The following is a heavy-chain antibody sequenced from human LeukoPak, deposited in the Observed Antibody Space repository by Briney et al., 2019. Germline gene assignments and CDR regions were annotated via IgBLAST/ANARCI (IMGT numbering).Heavy chain of an antibody. CDR2: IYTSGST. CDR3: ARDLSSVAGTTYSYYYGMDV. J-gene: IGHJ6*02. Sequence: SETLSLTCTVSGGSISSYYWSWIRQPAGKGLEWIGRIYTSGSTNYNPSLKSRVTMSVDTSKNQFSLKLSSVTAADTAVYYCARDLSSVAGTTYSYYYGMDVWGQGTTVTVSS. D-gene: IGHD1-7*01. V-gene: IGHV4-4*07. CDR1: GGSISSYY.